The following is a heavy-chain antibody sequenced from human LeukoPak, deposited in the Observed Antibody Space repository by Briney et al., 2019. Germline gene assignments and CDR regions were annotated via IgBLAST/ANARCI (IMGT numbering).Heavy chain of an antibody. Sequence: PGGSLRLSCATSGFTFSSNWKHWVRQTPGKGLVWVSRINSDGSSTSYADSVKGRFTISRDNAKDTLYLQMNSLRAEDTAVYYCARSPLTVTTRLHFDYWGQGTLVTVSS. V-gene: IGHV3-74*01. CDR3: ARSPLTVTTRLHFDY. CDR2: INSDGSST. J-gene: IGHJ4*02. CDR1: GFTFSSNW. D-gene: IGHD4-17*01.